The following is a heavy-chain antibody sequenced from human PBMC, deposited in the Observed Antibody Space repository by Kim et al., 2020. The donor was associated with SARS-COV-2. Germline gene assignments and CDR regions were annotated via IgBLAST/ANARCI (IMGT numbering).Heavy chain of an antibody. J-gene: IGHJ6*02. CDR2: ISYDGSNK. Sequence: GGSLRLSCAASGFTFSSYAMHWVRQAPGKGLEWVAVISYDGSNKYYVDSVKGRFTISRDNSKNTLYLQMNSLRAEDTAVYYCARGLRDYYYYGMDVWGQGTTVTVSS. V-gene: IGHV3-30*04. CDR3: ARGLRDYYYYGMDV. CDR1: GFTFSSYA.